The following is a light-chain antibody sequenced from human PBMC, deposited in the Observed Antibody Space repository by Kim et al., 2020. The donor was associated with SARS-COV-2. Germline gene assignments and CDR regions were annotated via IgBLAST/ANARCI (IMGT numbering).Light chain of an antibody. J-gene: IGKJ2*01. Sequence: SPGERVTLSCRASQSVRSSYLAWYQQKPGRDPRLLIYGASGRATGIPDRFSGSGSGTDFTLTISRLEPEDFAVYYCQQYGTSSYTFGQGTKLEI. V-gene: IGKV3-20*01. CDR1: QSVRSSY. CDR3: QQYGTSSYT. CDR2: GAS.